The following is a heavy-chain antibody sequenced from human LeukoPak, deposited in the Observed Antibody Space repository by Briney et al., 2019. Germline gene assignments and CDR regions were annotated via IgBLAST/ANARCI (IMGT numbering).Heavy chain of an antibody. V-gene: IGHV3-48*01. CDR3: AREPTGGVIVHAFDI. CDR2: ISSSSSTI. J-gene: IGHJ3*02. CDR1: GFTFSSYS. Sequence: GGSLRLSCAASGFTFSSYSMNWVRQAPGKGLEWVSYISSSSSTIYYADSVKGRFTISRDNAKNSLYLQMNSLRAEDTAVYYCAREPTGGVIVHAFDIWGQGTMVTVSS. D-gene: IGHD3-22*01.